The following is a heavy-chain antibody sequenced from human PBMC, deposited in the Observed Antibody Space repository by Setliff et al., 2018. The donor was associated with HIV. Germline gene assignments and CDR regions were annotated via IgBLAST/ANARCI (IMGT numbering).Heavy chain of an antibody. Sequence: SETLSLTCTVSGGSISSYYWSWIRQPAGKGLEWIGRIYTSGSTNYNPSLKSRVTMSVDTSKIEFSLTLKSVTAADTAIYYCARLPRGPWRWDYWGQGMLVTVSS. CDR2: IYTSGST. J-gene: IGHJ4*02. V-gene: IGHV4-4*07. CDR1: GGSISSYY. D-gene: IGHD5-12*01. CDR3: ARLPRGPWRWDY.